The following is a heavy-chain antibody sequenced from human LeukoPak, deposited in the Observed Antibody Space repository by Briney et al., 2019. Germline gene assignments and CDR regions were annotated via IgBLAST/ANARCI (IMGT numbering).Heavy chain of an antibody. V-gene: IGHV1-18*01. D-gene: IGHD2-2*01. J-gene: IGHJ6*03. CDR1: GYTVTSYG. Sequence: GASVKVSCKASGYTVTSYGISWVRQAPGQGLEWMGWISAYNGNTNYAQKLQGRVTMTTDTSTSTAYMELRSLRSDDTAVYYCARVNCSSTSCYVDYYYYYYMDVWGKGTTVTVSS. CDR2: ISAYNGNT. CDR3: ARVNCSSTSCYVDYYYYYYMDV.